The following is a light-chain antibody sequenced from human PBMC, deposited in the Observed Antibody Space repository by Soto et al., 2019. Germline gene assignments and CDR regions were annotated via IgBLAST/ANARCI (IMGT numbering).Light chain of an antibody. CDR2: GTS. CDR1: QSVSST. V-gene: IGKV3-15*01. J-gene: IGKJ1*01. Sequence: REKTTLSSRASQSVSSTLAWYQQKPGQAPRPLIYGTSTRATGIPARFTVSGSGTEFTLTISCLQSAEYAVADRSQHYGWPPWTVGQ. CDR3: SQHYGWPPWT.